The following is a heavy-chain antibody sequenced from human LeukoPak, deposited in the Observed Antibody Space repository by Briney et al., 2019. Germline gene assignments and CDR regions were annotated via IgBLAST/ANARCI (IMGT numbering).Heavy chain of an antibody. V-gene: IGHV3-30*18. CDR1: GFIVSNDW. CDR3: AKAYYDFWSGYSVGYYYYYMDV. Sequence: GGSLRLSCAASGFIVSNDWMSWVRQAPGKGLEWVAVISYDGSNKYYADSVKGRFTISRDNSKNTLYLQMNSLRAEDTAVYYCAKAYYDFWSGYSVGYYYYYMDVWGKGTTVTVSS. CDR2: ISYDGSNK. J-gene: IGHJ6*03. D-gene: IGHD3-3*01.